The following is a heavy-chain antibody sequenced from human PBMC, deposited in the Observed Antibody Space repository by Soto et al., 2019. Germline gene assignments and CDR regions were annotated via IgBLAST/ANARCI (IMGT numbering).Heavy chain of an antibody. V-gene: IGHV3-48*02. J-gene: IGHJ6*02. CDR1: GFTFSSYS. Sequence: EVQLVESGGGLVQPGGSLRLSCAASGFTFSSYSMNWVRQAPGKGLEWVSYISSSSSTIYYADSVKGRFTISRDNPKNALYLQMISLKDEDTAVYYCARGRTLGGNDVWGQGTTVTVSS. D-gene: IGHD6-6*01. CDR2: ISSSSSTI. CDR3: ARGRTLGGNDV.